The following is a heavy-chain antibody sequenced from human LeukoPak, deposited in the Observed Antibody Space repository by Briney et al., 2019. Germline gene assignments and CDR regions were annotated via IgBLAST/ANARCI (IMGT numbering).Heavy chain of an antibody. D-gene: IGHD6-19*01. J-gene: IGHJ4*02. CDR3: ARFRSGWYMDY. CDR1: GSTFSSYG. CDR2: IWNDGSKS. Sequence: PGRSLRLSCAASGSTFSSYGMPWVRQAPGKGLEWVAVIWNDGSKSNYPDSVKGRFTISRDDSKNTLFLQMSSLRVEDTAVYYCARFRSGWYMDYWGQGTLVTVSS. V-gene: IGHV3-33*01.